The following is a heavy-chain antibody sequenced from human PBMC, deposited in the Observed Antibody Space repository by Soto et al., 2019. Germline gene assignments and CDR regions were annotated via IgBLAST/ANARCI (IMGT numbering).Heavy chain of an antibody. Sequence: SVKVSCKASGGTFSTFGISWVRQAPGQGLEWMGGIIPFFGTARYSQKFEDRITITADESTNRVYMDLRSLTSEDTAIYYCAKSAPMDAGDKYYYDFWGQGALVTVSS. J-gene: IGHJ4*02. D-gene: IGHD4-17*01. V-gene: IGHV1-69*13. CDR2: IIPFFGTA. CDR3: AKSAPMDAGDKYYYDF. CDR1: GGTFSTFG.